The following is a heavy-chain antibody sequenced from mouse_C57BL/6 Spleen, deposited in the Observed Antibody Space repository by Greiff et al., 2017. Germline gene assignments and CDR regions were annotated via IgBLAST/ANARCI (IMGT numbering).Heavy chain of an antibody. CDR3: ARGGSSGSSFAY. V-gene: IGHV5-17*01. CDR1: GFTFSDYG. D-gene: IGHD3-2*02. J-gene: IGHJ3*01. Sequence: EVHLVESGGGLVKPGGSLKLSCAASGFTFSDYGMHWVRQAPEKGLEWVAYISSGCSTIYYADTVKGRFTISRDNAKNTLFLQMTSLRSEDTAMYYCARGGSSGSSFAYWGQGTLVTVSA. CDR2: ISSGCSTI.